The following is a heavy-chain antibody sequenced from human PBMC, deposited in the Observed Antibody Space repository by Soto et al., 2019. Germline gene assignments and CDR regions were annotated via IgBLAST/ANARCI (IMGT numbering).Heavy chain of an antibody. D-gene: IGHD3-22*01. V-gene: IGHV3-13*04. Sequence: GGSLRLSCSASGFTFSSYDMHWVHQGPGQGLEWVSAIGTAGDTNYAGSVKGRFTISRENAKNSLYLQMNSLRAGDTAIYFCARAIGPTLFDYWGQGTLVTVSS. CDR1: GFTFSSYD. CDR3: ARAIGPTLFDY. J-gene: IGHJ4*02. CDR2: IGTAGDT.